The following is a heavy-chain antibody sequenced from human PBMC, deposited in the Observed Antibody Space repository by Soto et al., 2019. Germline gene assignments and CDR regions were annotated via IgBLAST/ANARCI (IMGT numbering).Heavy chain of an antibody. V-gene: IGHV4-4*02. J-gene: IGHJ4*02. D-gene: IGHD1-20*01. CDR1: GDSNSSSEW. CDR2: IHHSGPT. CDR3: ARGGITAVRNYYFDH. Sequence: QVQLQESGPGLVKPSGTLSLNCKVSGDSNSSSEWWSWVRQPPGKGLEWIAEIHHSGPTNYNPSLQSRVTITVDKSKNQISLRLSTVTAADTAVYYCARGGITAVRNYYFDHWGQGTLVTVSS.